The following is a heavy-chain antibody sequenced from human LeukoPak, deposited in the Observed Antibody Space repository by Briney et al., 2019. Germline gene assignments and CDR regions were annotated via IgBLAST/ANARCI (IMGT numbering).Heavy chain of an antibody. Sequence: ASVKVSCKASGYTFTSYGISWVRQAPGQGLEWMGWISAYNGNTNYAQKLQGRVTMTTDTSTSTAYMELRSRRSDDTAVYYCARGAGCSGGSCYPRTPYGNYYYYYYMDVWGKGTTVTVSS. D-gene: IGHD2-15*01. V-gene: IGHV1-18*01. J-gene: IGHJ6*03. CDR1: GYTFTSYG. CDR2: ISAYNGNT. CDR3: ARGAGCSGGSCYPRTPYGNYYYYYYMDV.